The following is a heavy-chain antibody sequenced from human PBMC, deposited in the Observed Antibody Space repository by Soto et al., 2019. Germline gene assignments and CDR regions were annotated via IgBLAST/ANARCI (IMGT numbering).Heavy chain of an antibody. CDR3: AREFAVSYDSSGEFRH. J-gene: IGHJ1*01. CDR2: IYYSGST. V-gene: IGHV4-59*01. D-gene: IGHD3-22*01. Sequence: SLTCTVSGGSISSYYWSWIRQPPGKGLEWIGYIYYSGSTNYNPSLKSRVTISVDTSKNQFSLKLSSVTAADTAVDYCAREFAVSYDSSGEFRHWGQGTLVT. CDR1: GGSISSYY.